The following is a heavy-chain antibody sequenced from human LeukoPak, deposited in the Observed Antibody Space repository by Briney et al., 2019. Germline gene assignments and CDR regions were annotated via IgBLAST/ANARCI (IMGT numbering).Heavy chain of an antibody. CDR2: INPNSGGT. D-gene: IGHD4-17*01. V-gene: IGHV1-2*02. Sequence: ASVKVSCKASGYTFTGYYMHWVRQAPGQGLEWVGWINPNSGGTNYAQKFQGRVTMTRDTSISTAYMELSRLRSDDTAVYYCARGLTTVTTRARGNWFDPWGQGTLVTVSS. CDR3: ARGLTTVTTRARGNWFDP. J-gene: IGHJ5*02. CDR1: GYTFTGYY.